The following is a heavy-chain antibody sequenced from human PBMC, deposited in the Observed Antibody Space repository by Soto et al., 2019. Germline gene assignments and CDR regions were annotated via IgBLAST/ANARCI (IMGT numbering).Heavy chain of an antibody. CDR2: IYYSGST. CDR1: GGSISSGGYY. V-gene: IGHV4-31*03. D-gene: IGHD6-6*01. CDR3: ASSLKLVPTSFWFDP. Sequence: SETLSLTCTVSGGSISSGGYYWSWIRQHPGKGLEWIGYIYYSGSTYYNPSLKSRVTISVDTSKNQFSLKLSSVTAADTAVYYCASSLKLVPTSFWFDPWGQGTLVTVSS. J-gene: IGHJ5*02.